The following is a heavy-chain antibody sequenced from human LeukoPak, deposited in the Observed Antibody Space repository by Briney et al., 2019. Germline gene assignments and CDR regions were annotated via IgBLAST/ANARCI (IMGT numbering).Heavy chain of an antibody. CDR3: ARDLRAHNFYFDY. J-gene: IGHJ4*02. V-gene: IGHV3-21*01. Sequence: VGSLRLSCAASGFTFSSFSMNWVRQAPGKGREWGSSISSSSSYIYYADSVKGRFTISRDNAKNSLYLQMNSLRAEDTAVYYCARDLRAHNFYFDYWGQGTLVTVSS. CDR1: GFTFSSFS. CDR2: ISSSSSYI.